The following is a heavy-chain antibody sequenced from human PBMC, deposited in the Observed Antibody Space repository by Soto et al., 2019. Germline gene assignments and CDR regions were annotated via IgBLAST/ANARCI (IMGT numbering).Heavy chain of an antibody. CDR1: GGSISSGGYS. CDR3: ARGIVVVPAAGLMVYADYFAY. J-gene: IGHJ4*02. CDR2: IYHSGST. Sequence: QLQLQESGSGLVKPSQTLSLTCAVSGGSISSGGYSWSWIRQPPGKGLEWIGYIYHSGSTYYNPSLKSRVTISVDRSKNQFSLKLSSVTAADTAVYYCARGIVVVPAAGLMVYADYFAYWGQGTLVTVSS. D-gene: IGHD2-2*01. V-gene: IGHV4-30-2*01.